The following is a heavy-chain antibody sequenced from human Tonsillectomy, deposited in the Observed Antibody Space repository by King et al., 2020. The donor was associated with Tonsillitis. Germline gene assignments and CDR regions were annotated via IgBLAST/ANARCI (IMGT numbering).Heavy chain of an antibody. Sequence: VQLQESGPGLVKPSETLSLTCRVSGCSISEYYRSWILQPPGRGLEWIGYIYYSGGTNYNPSFTIRVNISVDMSKNQFSLKLNSVTAADTAVYYCARDPAVADTWGWFDTWGQGTLVTVSS. J-gene: IGHJ5*02. CDR3: ARDPAVADTWGWFDT. CDR2: IYYSGGT. V-gene: IGHV4-59*01. D-gene: IGHD6-19*01. CDR1: GCSISEYY.